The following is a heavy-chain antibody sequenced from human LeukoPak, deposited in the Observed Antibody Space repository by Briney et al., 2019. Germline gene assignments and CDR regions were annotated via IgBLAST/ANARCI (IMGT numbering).Heavy chain of an antibody. CDR3: ARSRYYDFWSGYSDFDN. Sequence: ASVRVSCKASGYTFTSYGISWVRQAPGQGLEWMGWISAYNGNTNYAQKLQGRVTMTTDTSTSTAYMELRSLRSDDTAVYYCARSRYYDFWSGYSDFDNWGQGTLVTVFS. CDR1: GYTFTSYG. J-gene: IGHJ4*02. V-gene: IGHV1-18*01. CDR2: ISAYNGNT. D-gene: IGHD3-3*01.